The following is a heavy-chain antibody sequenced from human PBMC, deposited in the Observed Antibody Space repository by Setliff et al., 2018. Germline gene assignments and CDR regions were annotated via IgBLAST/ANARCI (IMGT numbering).Heavy chain of an antibody. CDR2: IIPMFGTT. V-gene: IGHV1-69*13. CDR3: ARVRDCSGGICQRGFHHYMDV. D-gene: IGHD2-15*01. Sequence: SVKVSCKASGGTFSSYAIDWVRQAPGKGLEWMGGIIPMFGTTNYAQRFRGRVTITADESTTTAYLELSSLRSEDTAVYYCARVRDCSGGICQRGFHHYMDVWGKGTTVTVSS. J-gene: IGHJ6*03. CDR1: GGTFSSYA.